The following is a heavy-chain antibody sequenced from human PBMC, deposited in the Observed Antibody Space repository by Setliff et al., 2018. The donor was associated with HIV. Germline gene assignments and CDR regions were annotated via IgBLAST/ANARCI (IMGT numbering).Heavy chain of an antibody. J-gene: IGHJ6*02. CDR1: GYTFTIYY. CDR3: AGAGVVVAATSYYYGMDV. Sequence: ASVKVSCKASGYTFTIYYMHWVRQAPGQGLEWMGIINPSGGSTSYAQKFQGRVTMTRDTSTSTVYMELSSLRSEDTAVYYCAGAGVVVAATSYYYGMDVWGQGTTVTVSS. V-gene: IGHV1-46*01. CDR2: INPSGGST. D-gene: IGHD2-15*01.